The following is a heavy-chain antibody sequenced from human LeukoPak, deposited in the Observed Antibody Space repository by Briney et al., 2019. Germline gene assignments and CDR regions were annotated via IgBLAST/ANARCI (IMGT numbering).Heavy chain of an antibody. CDR2: INHSGST. CDR3: ARSNSYGIFDY. V-gene: IGHV4-34*01. D-gene: IGHD5-18*01. Sequence: PSETLSLTCAAYGGSFSGYYWSWIRQPPGKGLEWIGEINHSGSTNYNPSLKSRVTISVDTSKNQFSLKLSSVTAADTAVYYCARSNSYGIFDYWGQGTLVTVSS. J-gene: IGHJ4*02. CDR1: GGSFSGYY.